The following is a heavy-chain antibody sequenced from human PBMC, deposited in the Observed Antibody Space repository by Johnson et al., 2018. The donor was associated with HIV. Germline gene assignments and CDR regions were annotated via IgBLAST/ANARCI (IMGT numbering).Heavy chain of an antibody. V-gene: IGHV3-30*03. Sequence: QVQLVESGGGVVQPGRSLRLSCAASGFTFSSYGMHWVRQAPGKGLAWVAVISYEGSNKYYADSVKGRLTISRANSKNTLYLQMNSLRAEDTAVYYCARELSGDAFDIWGQGTMVTVSS. D-gene: IGHD1-26*01. J-gene: IGHJ3*02. CDR2: ISYEGSNK. CDR3: ARELSGDAFDI. CDR1: GFTFSSYG.